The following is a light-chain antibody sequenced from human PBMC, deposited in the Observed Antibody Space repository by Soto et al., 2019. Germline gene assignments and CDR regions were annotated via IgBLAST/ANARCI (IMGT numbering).Light chain of an antibody. J-gene: IGLJ1*01. CDR1: SSEVGVYNY. V-gene: IGLV2-14*01. CDR2: EVS. Sequence: QSALTQPASVSGSPGQSITISCTGTSSEVGVYNYVSWYQQHPGKAPKLMIYEVSNRPSGVSNRFSGSKSGNTVSLTISGLQAEDEADYSCSSYTSSSTYVFGTGTKLTVL. CDR3: SSYTSSSTYV.